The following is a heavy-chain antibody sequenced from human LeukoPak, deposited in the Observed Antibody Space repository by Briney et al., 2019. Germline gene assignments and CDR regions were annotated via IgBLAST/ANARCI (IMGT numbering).Heavy chain of an antibody. CDR2: ISSSSSYI. CDR3: ARDVSTGIAVAPDAFDI. CDR1: GFTFSSYS. V-gene: IGHV3-21*01. D-gene: IGHD6-19*01. J-gene: IGHJ3*02. Sequence: PGGSLRLSCAASGFTFSSYSMNWVRQAPGKGLEWVSSISSSSSYIYYADSVKGRFTISRDNAKNSLYLQMNSLRAEDTAVYYCARDVSTGIAVAPDAFDIWGQGTTVTVSS.